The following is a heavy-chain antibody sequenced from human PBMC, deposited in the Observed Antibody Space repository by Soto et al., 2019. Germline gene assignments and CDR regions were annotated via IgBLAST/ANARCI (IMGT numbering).Heavy chain of an antibody. V-gene: IGHV3-21*01. J-gene: IGHJ6*03. CDR3: AREGYWSGSPGDYYMDG. CDR1: GFTFSSYS. D-gene: IGHD3-22*01. CDR2: ISSSSSYI. Sequence: GGSLRLSCAASGFTFSSYSMNWVRQAPGKGLEWVSSISSSSSYIYYADSVKGRFTISRDNAKNSLYLQMNSLRAEDTAGDYCAREGYWSGSPGDYYMDGWGKGTTVTVSS.